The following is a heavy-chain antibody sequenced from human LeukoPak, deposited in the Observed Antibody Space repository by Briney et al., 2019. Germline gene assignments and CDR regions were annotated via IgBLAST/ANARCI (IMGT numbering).Heavy chain of an antibody. V-gene: IGHV4-39*07. Sequence: PETLSLTCTVSGGSISSSSYYWGWIRQPPGKGLEWIGSIYYSGSTYYNPSLKSRVTISVDTSKNQFSLKLSSVTAADTAVYYCARGCRDGYSNYWYFDLWGRGTLVTVSS. CDR1: GGSISSSSYY. CDR3: ARGCRDGYSNYWYFDL. J-gene: IGHJ2*01. CDR2: IYYSGST. D-gene: IGHD5-24*01.